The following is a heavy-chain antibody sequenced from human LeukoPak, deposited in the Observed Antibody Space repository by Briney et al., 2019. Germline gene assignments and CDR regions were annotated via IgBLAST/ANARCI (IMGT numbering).Heavy chain of an antibody. J-gene: IGHJ4*02. D-gene: IGHD6-19*01. CDR1: GFTFSSYA. V-gene: IGHV3-23*01. CDR2: ISGSGGST. Sequence: GGSLRLSCAAYGFTFSSYAMSWVRQAPGKGLEWVSAISGSGGSTYYADSVKGRFTISRDNSKNTLYLQMNSLRAEDTAVYYCANLYVAVAGTDYWGQGTLVTVSS. CDR3: ANLYVAVAGTDY.